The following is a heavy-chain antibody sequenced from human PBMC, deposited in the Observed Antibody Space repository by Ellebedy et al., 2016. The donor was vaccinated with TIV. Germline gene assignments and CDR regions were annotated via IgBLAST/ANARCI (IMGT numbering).Heavy chain of an antibody. Sequence: PGGSLRLSCAASGFTFSSYWMSWVRQAPGKGLEWVAKIKQDGSEKHYVDSVKGRFTIFRDNPKNTVYLQMNSLRVEDTAVYYCVRDGSYDYGDYWGQGTVVTVSS. CDR2: IKQDGSEK. J-gene: IGHJ4*02. D-gene: IGHD3-16*01. CDR1: GFTFSSYW. CDR3: VRDGSYDYGDY. V-gene: IGHV3-7*01.